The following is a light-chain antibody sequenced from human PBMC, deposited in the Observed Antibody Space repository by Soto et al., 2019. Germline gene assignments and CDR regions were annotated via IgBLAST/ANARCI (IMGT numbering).Light chain of an antibody. CDR3: QQYGSSPWT. CDR2: GAS. J-gene: IGKJ1*01. V-gene: IGKV3-20*01. CDR1: QSVSGSF. Sequence: EIVLTQSPGTLSLSPGERATLSCRASQSVSGSFLAWYQQKPGQAPRLLIYGASSRATGIPDRFSGSGSGTDFTLTISRLEPEDFAVYYCQQYGSSPWTFGQGTKVXIK.